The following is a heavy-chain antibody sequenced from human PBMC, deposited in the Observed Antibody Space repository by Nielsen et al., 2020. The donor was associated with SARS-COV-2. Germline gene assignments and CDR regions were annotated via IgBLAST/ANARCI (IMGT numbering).Heavy chain of an antibody. CDR3: AKMVDTAMGDAFDI. J-gene: IGHJ3*02. CDR2: ISYDGSNK. CDR1: GFTFSSYG. Sequence: GGSLRLSCAASGFTFSSYGMHWVRQAPGKGLEWVAVISYDGSNKYYADSVKGRFTISRDNAKNSLYLQMNSLRAEDTALYYCAKMVDTAMGDAFDIWGQGTMVTVSS. V-gene: IGHV3-30*18. D-gene: IGHD5-18*01.